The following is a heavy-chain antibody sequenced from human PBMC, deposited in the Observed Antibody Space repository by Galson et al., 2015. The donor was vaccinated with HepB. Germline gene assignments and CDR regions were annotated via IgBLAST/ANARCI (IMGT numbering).Heavy chain of an antibody. CDR1: GGSFSSYY. CDR3: ARGSAGDKENWFDP. CDR2: IYQSGST. D-gene: IGHD4-23*01. J-gene: IGHJ5*02. V-gene: IGHV4-34*01. Sequence: ETLSLTCAVYGGSFSSYYWSWIRQPPGKGLEWIGQIYQSGSTNYNPSLKSRVTISVDTSKNQFSLKLSSVTAADTAVYYCARGSAGDKENWFDPWGQGTLVTVSS.